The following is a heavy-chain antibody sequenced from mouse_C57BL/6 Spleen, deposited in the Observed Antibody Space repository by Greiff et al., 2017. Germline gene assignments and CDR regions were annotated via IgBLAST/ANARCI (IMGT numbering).Heavy chain of an antibody. CDR1: GFTFSSYA. V-gene: IGHV5-4*01. Sequence: EVNLVESGGGLVKPGGSLKLSCAASGFTFSSYAMSWVHQTPEKRLEWVATISDGGSYTYYPDNVKGRFTISRDNAKNNLYLQMSHLKSEDTAMYYCARDRGVFDYWGHGTTLTVSS. CDR2: ISDGGSYT. CDR3: ARDRGVFDY. J-gene: IGHJ2*01.